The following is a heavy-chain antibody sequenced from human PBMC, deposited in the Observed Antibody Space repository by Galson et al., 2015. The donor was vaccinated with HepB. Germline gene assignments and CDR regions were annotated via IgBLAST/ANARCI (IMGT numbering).Heavy chain of an antibody. CDR3: ARHWYGLDF. V-gene: IGHV1-3*01. CDR1: GYTFASYT. D-gene: IGHD6-13*01. CDR2: ITADEGDT. J-gene: IGHJ4*02. Sequence: SVKVSCKASGYTFASYTMHWVRQAPGQRLEWMEWITADEGDTKYSQKFQGRVTISRDTSASTAYMELNSLSSEDTAVYYCARHWYGLDFWGQGTQVTVSS.